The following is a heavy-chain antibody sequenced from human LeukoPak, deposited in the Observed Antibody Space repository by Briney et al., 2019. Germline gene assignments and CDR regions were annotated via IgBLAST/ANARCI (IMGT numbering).Heavy chain of an antibody. CDR2: ISGGGVGT. D-gene: IGHD3-16*01. CDR3: ARNQQLGGHSYYYCGMAV. CDR1: GFTSIAYA. V-gene: IGHV3-23*01. Sequence: GGSLRLSCVGSGFTSIAYALTWARQAPGKGLESVSVISGGGVGTYYADSVEGRFTISRDNSKNTLYLQMKSLRADDTAIYYCARNQQLGGHSYYYCGMAVWGQGTPVTVSS. J-gene: IGHJ6*02.